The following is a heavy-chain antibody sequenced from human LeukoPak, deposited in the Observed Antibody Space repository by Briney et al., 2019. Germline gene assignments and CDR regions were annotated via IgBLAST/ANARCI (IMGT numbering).Heavy chain of an antibody. CDR3: ARDSGFSGTQRGEY. J-gene: IGHJ4*02. V-gene: IGHV3-30*19. Sequence: PGGSLRLSCAASGFTFRSSGMHWVRQVPGKGLEWVAVISYDGSNKYYADFVKGRFTISRDNSKNTLYLQMNSLRAEDTAVYYCARDSGFSGTQRGEYWGQGTLVTVSS. CDR2: ISYDGSNK. CDR1: GFTFRSSG. D-gene: IGHD3/OR15-3a*01.